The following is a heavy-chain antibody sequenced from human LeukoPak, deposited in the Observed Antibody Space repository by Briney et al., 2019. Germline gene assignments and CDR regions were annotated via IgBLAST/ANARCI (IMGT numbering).Heavy chain of an antibody. D-gene: IGHD6-6*01. Sequence: ASVKVSCKASGGTFSSYAISWVRQAPGQGLEWMGGIIPIFGTADYAQKFQGRVTITADESTSTAYMELSSLRSEDTAVYYCARVSNYYYYGMDVWGQGTTVTVSS. J-gene: IGHJ6*02. CDR1: GGTFSSYA. V-gene: IGHV1-69*13. CDR2: IIPIFGTA. CDR3: ARVSNYYYYGMDV.